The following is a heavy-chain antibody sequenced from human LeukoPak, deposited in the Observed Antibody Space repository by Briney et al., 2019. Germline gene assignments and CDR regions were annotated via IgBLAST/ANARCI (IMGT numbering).Heavy chain of an antibody. J-gene: IGHJ4*02. Sequence: PGRSLRLSCAVSGFTFSSYAMHWVRQAPGKGLEWVAVISYDGSNKCYADSVKGRFTISRDNSKNTLYLQTNSLRAEDTAVYYCARSVAVAGTYRLFDYWGQGTPVTVSS. CDR2: ISYDGSNK. CDR1: GFTFSSYA. V-gene: IGHV3-30-3*01. CDR3: ARSVAVAGTYRLFDY. D-gene: IGHD6-19*01.